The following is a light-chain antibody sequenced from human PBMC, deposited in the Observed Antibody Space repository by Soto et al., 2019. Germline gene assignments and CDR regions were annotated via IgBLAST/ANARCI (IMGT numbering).Light chain of an antibody. CDR2: DVT. V-gene: IGLV2-8*01. J-gene: IGLJ3*02. CDR3: RSYAGTNNVGV. Sequence: QSVLTQPPSASGSPGQSVTLSCTGTSSDVGNYNYVSWYQQHPGKAPKLIIYDVTKRPSGVPDRFSGFKSGNTASLTVYGLQAEDLADYYCRSYAGTNNVGVFGGGTTLTVL. CDR1: SSDVGNYNY.